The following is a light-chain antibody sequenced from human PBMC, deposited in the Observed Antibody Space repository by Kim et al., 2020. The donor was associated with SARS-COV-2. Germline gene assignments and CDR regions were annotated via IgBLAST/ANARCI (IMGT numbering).Light chain of an antibody. V-gene: IGKV1-16*02. CDR2: GAS. Sequence: SPSVGDRITMPGRASQGSNNYLAWFQQRPGRAPRSLIYGASNLQSGVPSKFSGSGFGTDFTLTITNLQPEDFATYYCQQYNGYPYTFGQGTKLEI. CDR1: QGSNNY. CDR3: QQYNGYPYT. J-gene: IGKJ2*01.